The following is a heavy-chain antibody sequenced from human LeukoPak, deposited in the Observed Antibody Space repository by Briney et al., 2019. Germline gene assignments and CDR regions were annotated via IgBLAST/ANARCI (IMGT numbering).Heavy chain of an antibody. Sequence: GGSLRLSCAASGFTFSYYWTHWARQVPGKGLVWVSRIHSDGSSTTYTDSVKGRFTISRDNAKNTLYLQMNNLRAEDTAVYYCARGDVGAFDLWGQGTLVTVSS. CDR2: IHSDGSST. CDR1: GFTFSYYW. CDR3: ARGDVGAFDL. D-gene: IGHD1-26*01. J-gene: IGHJ4*02. V-gene: IGHV3-74*01.